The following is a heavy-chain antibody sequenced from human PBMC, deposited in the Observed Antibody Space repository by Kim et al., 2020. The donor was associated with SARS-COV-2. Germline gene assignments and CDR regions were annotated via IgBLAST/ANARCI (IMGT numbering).Heavy chain of an antibody. Sequence: GYSPSFQGKVTISADKSISTAYLQWSSLKASDTAMYYCARHQWGGAFDIWGQGTMVTVSS. D-gene: IGHD2-15*01. V-gene: IGHV5-51*01. CDR3: ARHQWGGAFDI. J-gene: IGHJ3*02.